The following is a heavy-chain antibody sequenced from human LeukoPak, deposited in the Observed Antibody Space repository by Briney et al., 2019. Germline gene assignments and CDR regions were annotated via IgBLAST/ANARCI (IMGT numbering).Heavy chain of an antibody. CDR1: GVSISSYY. CDR3: ARDLYYHDSSGYQGWFDP. D-gene: IGHD3-22*01. Sequence: SETLSLTCTVSGVSISSYYWSWLRQPAGKGLEWIGRIYTSGSTNYNPSLKSRVTMSVDTSKNQFSLKLSSVTAADTAVYYCARDLYYHDSSGYQGWFDPWGQGTLVTVSS. CDR2: IYTSGST. J-gene: IGHJ5*02. V-gene: IGHV4-4*07.